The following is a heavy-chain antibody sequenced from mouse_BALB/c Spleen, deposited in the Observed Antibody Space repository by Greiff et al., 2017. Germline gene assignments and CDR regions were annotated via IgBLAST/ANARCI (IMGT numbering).Heavy chain of an antibody. J-gene: IGHJ4*01. Sequence: EVKLVESGGGLVKPGGSLKLSCAASGFAFSSYDMSWVRQTPEKRLEWVAYISSGGGSTYYPDTVKGRFTISRDNAKNTLYLQMSSLKSEDTAMYYCARHLYGYDAMDYWGQGTSVTVSS. D-gene: IGHD2-10*02. CDR3: ARHLYGYDAMDY. CDR1: GFAFSSYD. CDR2: ISSGGGST. V-gene: IGHV5-12-1*01.